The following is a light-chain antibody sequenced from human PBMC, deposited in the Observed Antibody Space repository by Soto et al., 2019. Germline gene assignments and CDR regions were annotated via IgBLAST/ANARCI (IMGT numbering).Light chain of an antibody. CDR1: SSDVGGYNY. Sequence: QSALTQPASVSASPGQSIAISCTGTSSDVGGYNYVSWYQQNPGKAPKLMIYDVSNRPSGVSNRFSGSKSGNTASLTISGLQAEDEADYYCSSYTSSGTRVFGTGTQLTVL. J-gene: IGLJ1*01. V-gene: IGLV2-14*01. CDR3: SSYTSSGTRV. CDR2: DVS.